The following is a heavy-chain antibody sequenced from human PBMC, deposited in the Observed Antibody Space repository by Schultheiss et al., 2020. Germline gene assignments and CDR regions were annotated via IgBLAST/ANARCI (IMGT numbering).Heavy chain of an antibody. J-gene: IGHJ5*02. CDR3: ARELILYSSSSGAFDP. CDR2: ISSSSSYI. CDR1: GFTFSSYS. D-gene: IGHD6-6*01. Sequence: GGSLGLSCAASGFTFSSYSMNWVRQAPGKGLEWVSSISSSSSYIYYADSVKGRFTISRDNAKNSLYLQMNSLRAEDTAVYYCARELILYSSSSGAFDPWGQGTLVTFSS. V-gene: IGHV3-21*01.